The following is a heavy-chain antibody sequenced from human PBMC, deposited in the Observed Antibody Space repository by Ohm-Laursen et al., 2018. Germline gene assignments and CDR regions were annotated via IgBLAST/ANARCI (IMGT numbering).Heavy chain of an antibody. CDR1: GYTLTELS. CDR3: ARTYYYDSSDYSNWFDP. J-gene: IGHJ5*02. V-gene: IGHV1-24*01. D-gene: IGHD3-22*01. CDR2: FDPEDGET. Sequence: GSSVKVSCKVSGYTLTELSMHWVRRAPGKGLEWMGGFDPEDGETIYAQKFQGRVTMTEDTSTDTAYMELSSLRSEDTAVYYCARTYYYDSSDYSNWFDPWGQGTLVTVSS.